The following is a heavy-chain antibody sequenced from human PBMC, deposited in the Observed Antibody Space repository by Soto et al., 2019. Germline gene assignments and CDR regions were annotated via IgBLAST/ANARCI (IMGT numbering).Heavy chain of an antibody. J-gene: IGHJ6*02. D-gene: IGHD2-8*01. CDR3: ARKAGFILTECMDV. CDR1: GYSFTSYW. CDR2: IDPSDSYT. Sequence: GESLKISCKVSGYSFTSYWISWVRQMPGKGLEWMGRIDPSDSYTNYSPSFQGHVTISADKSISTAYLQWSSLKASDTAMYYCARKAGFILTECMDVWGQGTTVTVSS. V-gene: IGHV5-10-1*01.